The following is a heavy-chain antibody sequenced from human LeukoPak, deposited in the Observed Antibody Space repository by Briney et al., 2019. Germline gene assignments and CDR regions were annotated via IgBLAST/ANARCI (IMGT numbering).Heavy chain of an antibody. Sequence: PGGSLRLSCADSGFTFSSYAMSWVRQAPGKGLEWVSGISASGGITYYTDSVKGRFTTSRDNSKKTLYLQMNSLRAEDTAVYYCAKARSDISGYLGGWGQGTLVTVSS. V-gene: IGHV3-23*01. J-gene: IGHJ4*02. CDR3: AKARSDISGYLGG. CDR2: ISASGGIT. D-gene: IGHD3-22*01. CDR1: GFTFSSYA.